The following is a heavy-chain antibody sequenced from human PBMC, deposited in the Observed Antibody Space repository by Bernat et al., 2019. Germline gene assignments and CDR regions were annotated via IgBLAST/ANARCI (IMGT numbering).Heavy chain of an antibody. D-gene: IGHD2-2*01. Sequence: QVQLVQSGAEVKKPGSSVKVSCKASGGTFSSYAISWVRQAPGQGLEWMGGIIPIFGTANYAQKFQGRVTITADKSTSTAYMELSSLRSEDTAVYYCARDGGDIVVVPAAYYYYYGMDVWGQGTTVTVSS. V-gene: IGHV1-69*06. CDR3: ARDGGDIVVVPAAYYYYYGMDV. CDR1: GGTFSSYA. J-gene: IGHJ6*02. CDR2: IIPIFGTA.